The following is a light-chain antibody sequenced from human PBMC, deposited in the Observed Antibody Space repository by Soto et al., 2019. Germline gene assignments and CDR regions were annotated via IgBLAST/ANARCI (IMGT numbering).Light chain of an antibody. V-gene: IGKV3-15*01. CDR2: VAS. CDR1: QSVSSD. CDR3: QQYNNWPWT. Sequence: EKVMTQSPATLSVSPGERATLSCRASQSVSSDLAWYQQKPGQAPRLLIYVASTRATGIPARFSGSGSGTEFTLIISSLQSEDFAVYYCQQYNNWPWTFGQGTKVEIK. J-gene: IGKJ1*01.